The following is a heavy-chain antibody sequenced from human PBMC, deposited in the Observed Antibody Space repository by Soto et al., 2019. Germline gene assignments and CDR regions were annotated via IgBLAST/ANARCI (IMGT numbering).Heavy chain of an antibody. D-gene: IGHD5-12*01. Sequence: QVQLVQSGAAVKKTGSSVKVSCKASGGTFSSYTISWVRQAPGQGLEWMGRIIPILGIANYAQKFQARVTVTADKSTSTAYMERSSLRSEDTAVYYCARSWQPQGLYSEYRVVWGKGTTVTVSS. J-gene: IGHJ6*03. CDR1: GGTFSSYT. CDR3: ARSWQPQGLYSEYRVV. V-gene: IGHV1-69*02. CDR2: IIPILGIA.